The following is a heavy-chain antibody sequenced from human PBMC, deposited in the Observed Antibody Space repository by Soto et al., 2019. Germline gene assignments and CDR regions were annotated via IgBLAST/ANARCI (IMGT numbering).Heavy chain of an antibody. Sequence: PSETLSLTCTVSGGSISTSSSYWDWIRQPPGKGLEWIGSIYYTGNTYYNPSLKSRVTLSVDTSKNYFFLELSSVTAADTAVYYCARRGTIVVAHPHRFDPWGQGTLVTVSS. D-gene: IGHD3-22*01. V-gene: IGHV4-39*01. CDR3: ARRGTIVVAHPHRFDP. CDR1: GGSISTSSSY. CDR2: IYYTGNT. J-gene: IGHJ5*02.